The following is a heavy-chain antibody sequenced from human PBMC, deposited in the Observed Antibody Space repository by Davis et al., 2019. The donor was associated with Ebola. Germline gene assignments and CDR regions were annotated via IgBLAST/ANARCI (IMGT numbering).Heavy chain of an antibody. V-gene: IGHV3-23*01. D-gene: IGHD3-10*01. Sequence: GGSLRLSCADSVITFSSYAMTWVRQAPGKGLEWVSAISGSGGNTYYADSAKGRFTISRDNAKNSLYLQMNSLRAEDTAVYYCATQPGGSGSYFYYWGLGTLVTVSS. CDR2: ISGSGGNT. CDR3: ATQPGGSGSYFYY. CDR1: VITFSSYA. J-gene: IGHJ4*02.